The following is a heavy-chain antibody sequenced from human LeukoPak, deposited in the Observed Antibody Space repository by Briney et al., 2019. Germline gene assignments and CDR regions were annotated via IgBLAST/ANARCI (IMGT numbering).Heavy chain of an antibody. Sequence: SVKVSCKASGGTFSSYAISWVRQAPGQGLEWMGGIIPIFGTANYAQKFQGRVTITADKSTSTAYMELSSLRPEDTAVYYCARGRSWGLSFDYWGQGTLVTVSS. CDR2: IIPIFGTA. D-gene: IGHD1-26*01. CDR1: GGTFSSYA. CDR3: ARGRSWGLSFDY. J-gene: IGHJ4*02. V-gene: IGHV1-69*06.